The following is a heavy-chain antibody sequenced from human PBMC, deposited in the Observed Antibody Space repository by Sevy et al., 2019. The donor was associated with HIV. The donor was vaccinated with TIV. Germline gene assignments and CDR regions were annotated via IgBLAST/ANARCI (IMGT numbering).Heavy chain of an antibody. CDR2: ISYDGSNK. Sequence: GGSLRLSCAASGFTFSSYGMHWVRQAPGKGLDWVAVISYDGSNKYYADSVKGRFTISRDNSKNTLYLQMNSLRAEDTAVYYCAKAHTYYFDYWGQGTLVTVSS. D-gene: IGHD3-16*01. J-gene: IGHJ4*02. V-gene: IGHV3-30*18. CDR3: AKAHTYYFDY. CDR1: GFTFSSYG.